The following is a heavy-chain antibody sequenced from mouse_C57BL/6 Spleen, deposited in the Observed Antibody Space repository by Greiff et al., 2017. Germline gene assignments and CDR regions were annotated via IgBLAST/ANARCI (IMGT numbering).Heavy chain of an antibody. D-gene: IGHD1-1*01. CDR2: IFPGGGST. V-gene: IGHV1-75*01. J-gene: IGHJ2*01. CDR1: GYTFTDYY. CDR3: ARSGYYGSRYFDY. Sequence: QVQLQQSGPELVKPGASVKISCKASGYTFTDYYINWVKQRHGQGLEWIGWIFPGGGSTYYNEKFKGKATLTVDKSSSTAYMLLSSLTSEDSAVYYCARSGYYGSRYFDYWGQGTTLTVSS.